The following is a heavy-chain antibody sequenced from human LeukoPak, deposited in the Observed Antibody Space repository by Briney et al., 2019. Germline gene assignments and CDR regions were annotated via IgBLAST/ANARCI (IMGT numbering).Heavy chain of an antibody. CDR2: LNTYNGDT. D-gene: IGHD6-19*01. CDR3: ARGISGWHYFIY. J-gene: IGHJ4*02. V-gene: IGHV1-18*01. Sequence: GASVKVSCKASGYTFTSYGINWVRQAPGQGLEWMGWLNTYNGDTNYAQKLQGRVTMTTDTSTSTAYMELRSLRSDDTAVYYCARGISGWHYFIYGGQGTLVTVS. CDR1: GYTFTSYG.